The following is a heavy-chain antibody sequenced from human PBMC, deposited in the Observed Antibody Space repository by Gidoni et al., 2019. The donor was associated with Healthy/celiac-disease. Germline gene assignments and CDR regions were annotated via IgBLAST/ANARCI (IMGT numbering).Heavy chain of an antibody. V-gene: IGHV3-7*01. D-gene: IGHD3-10*01. CDR1: GFTFSSYW. CDR3: ARDNAGGFDY. Sequence: EVQPVESGGGLVQPGGSLRLPCAASGFTFSSYWMSWVRQAPGKGLEWVANIKQDGSEKYYVGSVKGRCTISRDNAKNSLYLQMNSLRAEETAVYYCARDNAGGFDYWGQGTLVTVSS. J-gene: IGHJ4*02. CDR2: IKQDGSEK.